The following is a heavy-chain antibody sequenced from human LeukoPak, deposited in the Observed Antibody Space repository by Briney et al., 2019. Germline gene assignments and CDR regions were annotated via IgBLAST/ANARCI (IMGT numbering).Heavy chain of an antibody. Sequence: GGSLRLSCAASGFTFSAYAMSWFRQAPGKGLEWVANIHHDGHVRNYEDSVKGRFTISRDDARSSVYLQLSSLRAEDTALYFCARGRGWVDHWGQGTLVTVS. CDR1: GFTFSAYA. D-gene: IGHD3-16*01. CDR3: ARGRGWVDH. CDR2: IHHDGHVR. V-gene: IGHV3-7*01. J-gene: IGHJ4*02.